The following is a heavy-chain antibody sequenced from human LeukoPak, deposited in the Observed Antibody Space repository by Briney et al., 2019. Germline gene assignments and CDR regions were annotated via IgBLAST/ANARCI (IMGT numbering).Heavy chain of an antibody. CDR1: GYTFTGYY. CDR2: INPDSGGT. D-gene: IGHD2/OR15-2a*01. CDR3: ARTFYDTLDSDAFDF. V-gene: IGHV1-2*02. J-gene: IGHJ3*01. Sequence: GASVKVSCKASGYTFTGYYMHWVRQAPGQGLEWMGWINPDSGGTNNAQKFQGRFTMTRGTSISTAYMELSRLRSDDTAVYYCARTFYDTLDSDAFDFWGQGTMVIVSS.